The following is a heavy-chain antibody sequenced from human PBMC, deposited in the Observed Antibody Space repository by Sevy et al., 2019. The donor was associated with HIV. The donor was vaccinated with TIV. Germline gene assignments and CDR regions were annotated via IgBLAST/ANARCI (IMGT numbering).Heavy chain of an antibody. CDR1: GFILRNYV. V-gene: IGHV3-30-3*01. CDR2: VSFDGSDK. J-gene: IGHJ6*02. Sequence: GGSLRLSCAASGFILRNYVMHWVRQAPGKGLEWVAAVSFDGSDKFYADSVKGRFTISRDNSKNRLYLQTNSLRAEDTAVYYCARDQAGPSDDYYYYYGMDLSGQGTAVTVSS. D-gene: IGHD3-10*01. CDR3: ARDQAGPSDDYYYYYGMDL.